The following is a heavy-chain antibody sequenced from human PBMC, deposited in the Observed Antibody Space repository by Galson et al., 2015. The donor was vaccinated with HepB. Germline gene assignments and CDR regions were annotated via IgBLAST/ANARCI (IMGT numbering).Heavy chain of an antibody. CDR1: GYSFTSYW. CDR2: IYPDDSTT. Sequence: QSGAEVKKPGESLKISCKGSGYSFTSYWIGWVRQMPGKGLEWMGFIYPDDSTTRYSPSFQGQVTISADKSISTAYLQWSSLKASDTAMYYCARSSSMVRGIIYYGMDVWGQGTTVTV. D-gene: IGHD3-10*01. CDR3: ARSSSMVRGIIYYGMDV. J-gene: IGHJ6*02. V-gene: IGHV5-51*01.